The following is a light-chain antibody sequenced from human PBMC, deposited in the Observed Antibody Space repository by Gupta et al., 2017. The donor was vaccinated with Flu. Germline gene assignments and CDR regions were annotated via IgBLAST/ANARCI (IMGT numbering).Light chain of an antibody. CDR1: QSISSW. V-gene: IGKV1-5*03. Sequence: DIQMTQSPSTLSSSVGDRVIITCRASQSISSWLAWYQQKPRKAPKLLIYKASSLESGVPSRFSGSGSGTEFTLTISSLQPDDFATYYCQQYNSYSWTFGQGTKVEIK. CDR2: KAS. J-gene: IGKJ1*01. CDR3: QQYNSYSWT.